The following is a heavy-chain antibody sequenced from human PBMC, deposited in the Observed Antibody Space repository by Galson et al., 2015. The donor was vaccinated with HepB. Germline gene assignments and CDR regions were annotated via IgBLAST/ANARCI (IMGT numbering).Heavy chain of an antibody. V-gene: IGHV4-61*01. CDR3: ASLPRRITIFGVPYDPSA. CDR2: IYYSGST. J-gene: IGHJ6*02. Sequence: LTCTVSGGSVSSGSYYWSWIRQPPGKGLEWIGYIYYSGSTNYNPSLKSRVTISVDTSKNQFSLKLSSVTAADTAVYYCASLPRRITIFGVPYDPSAWGQGTTVTVSS. D-gene: IGHD3-3*01. CDR1: GGSVSSGSYY.